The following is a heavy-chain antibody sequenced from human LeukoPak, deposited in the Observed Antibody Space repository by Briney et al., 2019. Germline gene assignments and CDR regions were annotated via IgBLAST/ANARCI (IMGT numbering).Heavy chain of an antibody. V-gene: IGHV3-30-3*01. CDR3: AREERGHLVGY. CDR1: GFTFSGYA. J-gene: IGHJ4*02. CDR2: ISYDGGSNK. D-gene: IGHD6-6*01. Sequence: PGRSLRLSCAASGFTFSGYAMHWDRQAPGKGLEWVALISYDGGSNKYYADSVKGRFTISRDNSKNTLCLQMNSLRAEDTAVYYCAREERGHLVGYWGQGTLVTVSS.